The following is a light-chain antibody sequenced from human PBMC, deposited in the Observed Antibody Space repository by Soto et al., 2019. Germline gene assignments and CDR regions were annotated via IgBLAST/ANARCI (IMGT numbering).Light chain of an antibody. CDR1: SSDVGGYNY. CDR3: RSYTSSSTLV. J-gene: IGLJ3*02. CDR2: EVS. Sequence: QSVLTQPASVSGSPGQSITISCTRTSSDVGGYNYVSWYQQHPGKAPKLMIYEVSNRPSGVSNRFSGSKSGNTASLTISGLQAEDEADYYCRSYTSSSTLVFGGGTKVTVL. V-gene: IGLV2-14*01.